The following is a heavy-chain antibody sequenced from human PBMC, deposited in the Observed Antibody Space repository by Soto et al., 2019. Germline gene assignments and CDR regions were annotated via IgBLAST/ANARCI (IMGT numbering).Heavy chain of an antibody. V-gene: IGHV3-23*01. Sequence: GGSLRLSCAASGFTFSSYAMSWVRQAPGKGLEWVSAISGSGGSTYYADSVKGRFTISRDNSKNTLYLQMNSLRAEDTAVYYCAKSDGFCSGGSCYSGYWGQGTLVTVSS. D-gene: IGHD2-15*01. J-gene: IGHJ4*02. CDR1: GFTFSSYA. CDR2: ISGSGGST. CDR3: AKSDGFCSGGSCYSGY.